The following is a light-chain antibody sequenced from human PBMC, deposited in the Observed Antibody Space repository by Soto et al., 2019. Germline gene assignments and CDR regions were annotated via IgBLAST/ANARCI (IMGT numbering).Light chain of an antibody. CDR3: MQRKEFPVT. J-gene: IGKJ4*01. CDR1: QDIGNY. CDR2: KAS. V-gene: IGKV1-33*01. Sequence: DIQMTQSPSSLSASVGDRVTITCQASQDIGNYLNWYQQRPGKAPKLLIYKASTLKSGVPSRFSGSGSGTDFTLKISRVEAEDVGVYYCMQRKEFPVTFGGGTKVDIK.